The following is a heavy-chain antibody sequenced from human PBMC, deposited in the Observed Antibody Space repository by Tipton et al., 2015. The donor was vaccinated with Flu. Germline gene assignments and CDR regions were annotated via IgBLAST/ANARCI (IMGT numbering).Heavy chain of an antibody. CDR3: ARGRGYCITTTCLLPFDF. CDR1: GFSVSSNY. J-gene: IGHJ4*02. D-gene: IGHD2-2*01. CDR2: IYSGGST. V-gene: IGHV3-53*01. Sequence: VQLVQSGGGLIQRGGSLRLSCGVSGFSVSSNYMTWVRQAPGKGLEWVSVIYSGGSTYSADSVKGRFTISRDNSKNTLYLQMNSLRAEDTAWYYCARGRGYCITTTCLLPFDFWGQGTLVTVSS.